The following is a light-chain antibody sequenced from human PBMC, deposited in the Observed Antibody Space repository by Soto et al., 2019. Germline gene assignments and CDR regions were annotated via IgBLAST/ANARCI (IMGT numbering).Light chain of an antibody. CDR1: QSLLLGDGKTY. Sequence: GMTQTALSMCVTPGQRASISCECAQSLLLGDGKTYLYCYLQKPGQSPHLXXYLGSSRASGVPDRVSVSGSGTDFPLKIGRVEAEDVGIYSCMQGLQTTITFGQGTRLEIK. J-gene: IGKJ5*01. CDR2: LGS. CDR3: MQGLQTTIT. V-gene: IGKV2-28*01.